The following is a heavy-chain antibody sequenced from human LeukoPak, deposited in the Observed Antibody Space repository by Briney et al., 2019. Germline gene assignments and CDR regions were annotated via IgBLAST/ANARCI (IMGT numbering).Heavy chain of an antibody. CDR3: AKSGAVRFDY. V-gene: IGHV3-23*01. J-gene: IGHJ4*02. D-gene: IGHD3-16*01. CDR1: GFTFSSYE. Sequence: PGGSLRLSCAASGFTFSSYEMNWVRQAPGKGLEWVSSISGRDGSTYYADSVKGRFTISRDNSKNTLYLQMNSLRAEDTAVYYCAKSGAVRFDYWGQGTPVTVSS. CDR2: ISGRDGST.